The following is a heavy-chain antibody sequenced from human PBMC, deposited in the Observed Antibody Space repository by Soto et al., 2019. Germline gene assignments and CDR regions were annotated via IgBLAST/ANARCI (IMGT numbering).Heavy chain of an antibody. CDR3: AHKGPEDGPLDY. CDR1: GFSLSTSGVG. V-gene: IGHV2-5*02. J-gene: IGHJ4*02. Sequence: QITLKESGPTLVRPTQTLTLTCAFSGFSLSTSGVGVGWIRQPPGKALEWLAVIYWDDSKHYSPSLRSRLTXXTXXSKNQVVLTMTNMDPMDTGTYYCAHKGPEDGPLDYWGQGTLVTVSS. CDR2: IYWDDSK.